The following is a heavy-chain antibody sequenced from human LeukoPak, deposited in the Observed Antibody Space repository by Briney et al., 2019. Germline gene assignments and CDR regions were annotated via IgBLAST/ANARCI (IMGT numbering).Heavy chain of an antibody. Sequence: HSGGSLRLSCAASGFTFSSYGMHWVRQAPGKGLEWISYISSSSSTIYFADSVKGRFTISRDNAKNSLYLQMNSLRDEDTAVYYCARAFGYSYGYAFDYWGQGTLVTVSS. D-gene: IGHD5-18*01. CDR3: ARAFGYSYGYAFDY. CDR1: GFTFSSYG. CDR2: ISSSSSTI. J-gene: IGHJ4*02. V-gene: IGHV3-48*02.